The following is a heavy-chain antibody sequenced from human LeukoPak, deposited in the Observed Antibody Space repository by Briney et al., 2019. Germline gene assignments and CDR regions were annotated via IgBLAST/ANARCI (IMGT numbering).Heavy chain of an antibody. CDR3: ARDGSDYYYDSSGYENWFDP. CDR2: IIPIFGTA. CDR1: GGTFNSYA. V-gene: IGHV1-69*05. Sequence: SVKVSCKASGGTFNSYAISWVRQAPGQGLEWMGGIIPIFGTANYAQKFQGRVTITTDESTSTAYMELSSLRSEDTAVYYCARDGSDYYYDSSGYENWFDPWGQGTLVTVSS. J-gene: IGHJ5*02. D-gene: IGHD3-22*01.